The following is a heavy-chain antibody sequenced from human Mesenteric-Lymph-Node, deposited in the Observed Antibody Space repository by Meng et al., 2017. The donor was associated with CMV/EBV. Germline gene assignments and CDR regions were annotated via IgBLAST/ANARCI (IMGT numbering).Heavy chain of an antibody. V-gene: IGHV4-31*03. CDR3: ARQHDFSPDGMDV. Sequence: SETLSLTCTVSGGSISSSSYYWSWIRQHREKGLEWIGYIYYSGRTYYNPSLKSRVSISVVTSKNQFSLKLYSVTAADTAVYHCARQHDFSPDGMDVWGQGTTVTVSS. D-gene: IGHD3-3*01. CDR1: GGSISSSSYY. J-gene: IGHJ6*02. CDR2: IYYSGRT.